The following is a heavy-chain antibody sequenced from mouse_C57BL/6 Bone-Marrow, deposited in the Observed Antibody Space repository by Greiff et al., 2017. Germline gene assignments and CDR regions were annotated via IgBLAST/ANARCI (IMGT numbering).Heavy chain of an antibody. Sequence: QVQLQQSGPGLVQPSQSLSITCTVSGFSLTSYGVHWVRQSPGKGLEWLGVIWSGGSTDYNAAFISRLSISKDNSKSQVFFKMNSLQADDTAIYYCARNYPPKDYWGQGTSVTVSS. CDR3: ARNYPPKDY. V-gene: IGHV2-2*01. CDR1: GFSLTSYG. CDR2: IWSGGST. J-gene: IGHJ4*01.